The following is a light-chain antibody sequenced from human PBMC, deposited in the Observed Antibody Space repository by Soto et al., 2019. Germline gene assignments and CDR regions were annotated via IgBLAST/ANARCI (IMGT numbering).Light chain of an antibody. CDR1: QSLSSN. J-gene: IGKJ1*01. CDR2: GAS. V-gene: IGKV3-15*01. Sequence: EIVMTQSPATLSVSPGEGATLSCRASQSLSSNLAWYQQKPGQAPRLLIYGASTRATGIPARFSGSGSGTEFTLSISSLQSEDFAVYSCQQYNNWPQWTFGQGTKVEIK. CDR3: QQYNNWPQWT.